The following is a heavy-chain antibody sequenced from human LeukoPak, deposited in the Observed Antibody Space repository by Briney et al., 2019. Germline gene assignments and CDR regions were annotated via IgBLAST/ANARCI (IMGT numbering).Heavy chain of an antibody. D-gene: IGHD6-19*01. V-gene: IGHV4-59*08. CDR3: ARHVWNSSGLYFDY. Sequence: SETLSLTCTVSGGSISSYYWSWIRQPPGKGLEWIGYIYYSGSTNYNPSLKSRVTVSVDTSKNQFSPKLSSVTAADTAVYYCARHVWNSSGLYFDYWGQGTLVTVSS. CDR1: GGSISSYY. J-gene: IGHJ4*02. CDR2: IYYSGST.